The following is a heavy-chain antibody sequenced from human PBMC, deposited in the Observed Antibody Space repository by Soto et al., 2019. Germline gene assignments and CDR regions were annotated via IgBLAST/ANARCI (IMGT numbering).Heavy chain of an antibody. CDR2: IVVGSGNT. D-gene: IGHD3-9*01. J-gene: IGHJ4*02. Sequence: SVKVSCKASGFTFTSSAMQWVRQARGQRLEWIGWIVVGSGNTNYAQKFQERVTITRDMSTSTAYMELSRLRSDDTAVYYCARVGDILTYYFDYWGQGTLVTVSS. CDR3: ARVGDILTYYFDY. CDR1: GFTFTSSA. V-gene: IGHV1-58*02.